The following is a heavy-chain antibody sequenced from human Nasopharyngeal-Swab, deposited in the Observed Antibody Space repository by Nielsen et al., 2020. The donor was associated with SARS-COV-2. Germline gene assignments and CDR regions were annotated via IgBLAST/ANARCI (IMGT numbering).Heavy chain of an antibody. D-gene: IGHD6-19*01. V-gene: IGHV3-64D*06. CDR3: VKDRVGIAVAVFDY. CDR2: ISSNGGIT. CDR1: GFTFSFYA. J-gene: IGHJ4*02. Sequence: GESLKISCSASGFTFSFYAMHWVRQAPGKGLEYVSAISSNGGITYYVDSVKGRFTISRDNSKNTLYLQMSSLRAEDTAVYYCVKDRVGIAVAVFDYWGQGTLVTVSS.